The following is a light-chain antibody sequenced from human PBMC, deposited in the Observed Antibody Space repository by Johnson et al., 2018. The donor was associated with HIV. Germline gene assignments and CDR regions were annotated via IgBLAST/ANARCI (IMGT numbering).Light chain of an antibody. CDR1: SSNIGNNY. J-gene: IGLJ1*01. CDR3: GTWDYTLKTGV. V-gene: IGLV1-51*01. CDR2: DNN. Sequence: QSVLTQPPSVSAAPGQKVTISCSGSSSNIGNNYVSWFRQLPLRAPKVLIYDNNKRPSGIPDRFSGSKSGTSATLGITGLQTADEADYYCGTWDYTLKTGVFGTGTKVTVL.